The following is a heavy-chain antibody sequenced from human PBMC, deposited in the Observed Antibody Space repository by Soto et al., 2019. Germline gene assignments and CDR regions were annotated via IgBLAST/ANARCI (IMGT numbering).Heavy chain of an antibody. V-gene: IGHV3-21*01. Sequence: GGPLRLSCAASGFTFSSYSMNSVRQAPGKGLEWVSSISSSSSYIYYADSVKGRFTISRDNAKNSLYLQMNSLRAEDTAVYYCARDSIGYSYGSSDHYYGMDVWGQGTTVTVSS. J-gene: IGHJ6*02. CDR1: GFTFSSYS. CDR2: ISSSSSYI. CDR3: ARDSIGYSYGSSDHYYGMDV. D-gene: IGHD5-18*01.